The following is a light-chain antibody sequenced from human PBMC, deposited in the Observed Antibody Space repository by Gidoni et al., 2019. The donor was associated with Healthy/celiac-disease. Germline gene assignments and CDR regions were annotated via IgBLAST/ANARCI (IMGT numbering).Light chain of an antibody. V-gene: IGLV3-21*03. CDR3: QVWDSSSDHWV. Sequence: SYVLTPPPSVSVAPGKTARITCGGNNIGSKSVHWYQQKPGQAPVLVVYDDSDRPSGIPEQFSGSNSGNTATLTISRVEAGDEADYYCQVWDSSSDHWVFGGGTKLTVL. CDR2: DDS. CDR1: NIGSKS. J-gene: IGLJ3*02.